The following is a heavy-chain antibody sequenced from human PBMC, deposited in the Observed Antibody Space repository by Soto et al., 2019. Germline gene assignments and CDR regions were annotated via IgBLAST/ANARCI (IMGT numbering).Heavy chain of an antibody. D-gene: IGHD2-21*01. CDR2: IRGSGGDT. J-gene: IGHJ4*02. CDR3: VKVHTDSYFSFAY. V-gene: IGHV3-23*01. Sequence: EVQLLESGGGLVQPGGSLRLSCAASGFTCSFCAMNWVRQAPGKGLEWVSSIRGSGGDTYYADSVKGRFTISRDNPKNILYLQTHSLRVEDTGVYYCVKVHTDSYFSFAYWAQGTLVTVSP. CDR1: GFTCSFCA.